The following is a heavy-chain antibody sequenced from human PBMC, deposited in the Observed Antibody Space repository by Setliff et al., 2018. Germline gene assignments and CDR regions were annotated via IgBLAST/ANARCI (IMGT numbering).Heavy chain of an antibody. CDR2: IYYSGST. D-gene: IGHD4-17*01. Sequence: LSLTCTVSGASISTYYWSWIRQPPGKGLEWIGYIYYSGSTNYNPSLKSRVTISVDTSKNQFALKLSSVTAADTAVYYCARDRGHDYGGLDIWGQGTMVTVSS. V-gene: IGHV4-59*01. CDR1: GASISTYY. CDR3: ARDRGHDYGGLDI. J-gene: IGHJ3*02.